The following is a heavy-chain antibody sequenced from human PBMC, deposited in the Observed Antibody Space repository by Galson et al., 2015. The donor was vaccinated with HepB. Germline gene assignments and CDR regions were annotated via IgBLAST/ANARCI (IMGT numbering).Heavy chain of an antibody. Sequence: QSGAEVKKPGESLRISCKGSGYSFTSYWISWVRQMPGKGLEWMGRIDPSDSYTNYSPSFQGHVTIAADKSISTAYLQWSSLKASDSVMYYCARTRSGDYAGDYHGMDVWSQGTTVTVSS. D-gene: IGHD4-17*01. V-gene: IGHV5-10-1*01. CDR2: IDPSDSYT. J-gene: IGHJ6*02. CDR1: GYSFTSYW. CDR3: ARTRSGDYAGDYHGMDV.